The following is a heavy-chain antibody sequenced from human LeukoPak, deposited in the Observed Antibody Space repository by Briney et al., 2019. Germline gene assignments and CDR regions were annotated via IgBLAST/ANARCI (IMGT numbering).Heavy chain of an antibody. V-gene: IGHV3-23*01. CDR3: AKQRGDYADFGDY. Sequence: GGSLRLSCAASGFTFGSYWMSWVRQAPGKGLEWVSAISGNSYTTSYADAVKGRFTVSRDNSKNTLYLQMNSLRADDTAVYYCAKQRGDYADFGDYWGQGTLVTVSS. CDR1: GFTFGSYW. J-gene: IGHJ4*02. D-gene: IGHD4-17*01. CDR2: ISGNSYTT.